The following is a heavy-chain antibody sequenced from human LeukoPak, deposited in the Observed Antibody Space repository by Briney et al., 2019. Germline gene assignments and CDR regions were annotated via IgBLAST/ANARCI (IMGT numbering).Heavy chain of an antibody. Sequence: PGGSLRLSCAASGFTLSNYGMNWVRQAPGKGLEWVSFTDTSGRYVYYGDSVKGRFTISRDNAKNLLFLQMNGLRAEDTALYYCARGRSITLLRGVAMSDGFDIWGQGAMVAVSS. CDR3: ARGRSITLLRGVAMSDGFDI. CDR1: GFTLSNYG. CDR2: TDTSGRYV. V-gene: IGHV3-21*06. D-gene: IGHD3-10*01. J-gene: IGHJ3*02.